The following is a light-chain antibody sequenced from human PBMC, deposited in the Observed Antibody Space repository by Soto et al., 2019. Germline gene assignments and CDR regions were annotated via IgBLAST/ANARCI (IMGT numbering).Light chain of an antibody. CDR3: QQYGSSPQT. CDR2: GAS. J-gene: IGKJ1*01. V-gene: IGKV3-20*01. Sequence: EIVLTQSPGTLSLSPGERATLSCRASQSVSSSYLAWYQQKPGQAPRLLNYGASSRATGIPDRFSGSGSGTDFTLTISRLEPEDFAVYYCQQYGSSPQTF. CDR1: QSVSSSY.